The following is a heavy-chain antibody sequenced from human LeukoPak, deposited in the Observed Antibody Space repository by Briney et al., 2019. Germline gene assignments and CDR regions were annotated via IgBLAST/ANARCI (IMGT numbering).Heavy chain of an antibody. D-gene: IGHD6-6*01. CDR1: GDSVSSYY. Sequence: SETLSLTCTVSGDSVSSYYWSWIRQPPGKGLEWIGYIYYSGSTNYNPSLKSRVTISVDTSKNQFSLKLSSVTAADTAVYYCARVMDSSSSSGDYWGQGTLVTVSS. CDR3: ARVMDSSSSSGDY. J-gene: IGHJ4*02. CDR2: IYYSGST. V-gene: IGHV4-59*02.